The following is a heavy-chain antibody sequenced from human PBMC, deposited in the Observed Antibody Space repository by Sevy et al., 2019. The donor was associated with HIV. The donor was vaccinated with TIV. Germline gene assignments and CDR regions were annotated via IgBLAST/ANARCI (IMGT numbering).Heavy chain of an antibody. J-gene: IGHJ4*02. CDR3: AREGCTKPHDY. Sequence: GESLKISCAASGFDFSIYSMSWVRQAPGKGLEWVSTLSFGCGKINYANSVKGRFTISRDNSKSSVYLQMNKMRVEDTAVYYCAREGCTKPHDYWGQGTLVTVSS. V-gene: IGHV3-23*01. CDR2: LSFGCGKI. CDR1: GFDFSIYS. D-gene: IGHD2-8*01.